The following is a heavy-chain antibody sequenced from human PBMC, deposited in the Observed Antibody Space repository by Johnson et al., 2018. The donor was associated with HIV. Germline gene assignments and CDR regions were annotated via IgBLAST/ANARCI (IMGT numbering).Heavy chain of an antibody. V-gene: IGHV3-15*01. J-gene: IGHJ3*02. Sequence: EVQLVESGGGLVKPGGSLRLSCATSGFIFSNAWMTWVRQAPGKGLEWVGRLKGKTDGGTTDYAAPVKGRFTISRSESKNTLYLQMNSLKIEDTAVYYCATVVVITQDAFDIWGQGTMVTVSS. CDR3: ATVVVITQDAFDI. D-gene: IGHD3-22*01. CDR2: LKGKTDGGTT. CDR1: GFIFSNAW.